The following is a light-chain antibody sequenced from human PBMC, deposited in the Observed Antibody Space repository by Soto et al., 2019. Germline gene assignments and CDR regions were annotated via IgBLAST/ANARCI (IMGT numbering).Light chain of an antibody. J-gene: IGLJ1*01. Sequence: QSVLTQPPSASGTPGQRVTISCSGGTSNIGSNSVSWYQQLPGTAPKLLIYNNNQRPSGVPDRFSGSKSGTSASLAISGLQSGDEADYYCAAWDDSPNGYVFGTGTKLTVL. CDR2: NNN. V-gene: IGLV1-44*01. CDR3: AAWDDSPNGYV. CDR1: TSNIGSNS.